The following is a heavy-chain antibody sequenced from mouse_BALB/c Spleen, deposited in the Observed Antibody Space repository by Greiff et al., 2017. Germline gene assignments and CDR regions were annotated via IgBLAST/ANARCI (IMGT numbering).Heavy chain of an antibody. D-gene: IGHD2-4*01. J-gene: IGHJ4*01. CDR1: GYTFTEYI. CDR3: ARHGQIYYDYAGAMDY. V-gene: IGHV1-62-2*01. CDR2: FYPGSGSI. Sequence: QVQLQQSGAGLVKPGASVKLSCKASGYTFTEYIIHWVKQRSGQGLEWIGWFYPGSGSIKYNEKFKDKATLTADKSSSTVYMELSRLTSEDSAVLFCARHGQIYYDYAGAMDYWGQGTSVTVSS.